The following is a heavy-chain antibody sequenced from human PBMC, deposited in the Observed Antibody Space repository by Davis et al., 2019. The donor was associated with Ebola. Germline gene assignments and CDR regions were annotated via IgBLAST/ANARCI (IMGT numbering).Heavy chain of an antibody. J-gene: IGHJ5*02. Sequence: GESLKISCKGSGYSFTSYWIAWVRQLPGKGLEWMGIIYAGDSDTRYSPSFEGHVTISVDRSITTAYLQWSSLKASDTAIYYCAREGSGYSSWGQGTLVTVSS. CDR2: IYAGDSDT. V-gene: IGHV5-51*01. CDR3: AREGSGYSS. D-gene: IGHD5-18*01. CDR1: GYSFTSYW.